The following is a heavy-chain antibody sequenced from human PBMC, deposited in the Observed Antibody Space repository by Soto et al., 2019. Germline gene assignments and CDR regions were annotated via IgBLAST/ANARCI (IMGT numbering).Heavy chain of an antibody. V-gene: IGHV4-4*02. CDR2: IYHSGST. CDR3: ARAAGGGIAAAGNWFDP. Sequence: SETLSLTCAVSGGSISSSNWWRWVRQPPGKGLEWIGEIYHSGSTNYNPSLKSRVTISVDKSKNQFSLKLSSVTAADTAVYYCARAAGGGIAAAGNWFDPWGQGTLVTVSS. CDR1: GGSISSSNW. D-gene: IGHD6-13*01. J-gene: IGHJ5*02.